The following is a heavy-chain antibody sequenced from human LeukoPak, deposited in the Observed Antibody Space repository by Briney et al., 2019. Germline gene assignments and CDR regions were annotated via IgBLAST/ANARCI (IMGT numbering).Heavy chain of an antibody. CDR1: GGSISSYY. J-gene: IGHJ6*03. Sequence: PSETLSLACTVSGGSISSYYWSWIRQPPGKGLEWIGYIYYSGSTNYGPSLKSRVTISVDTSKNQFSLKLSSVTAADTAVYYCAREGRRFEPPYYYMDVWGKGTTVTVSS. CDR3: AREGRRFEPPYYYMDV. CDR2: IYYSGST. D-gene: IGHD1-14*01. V-gene: IGHV4-59*01.